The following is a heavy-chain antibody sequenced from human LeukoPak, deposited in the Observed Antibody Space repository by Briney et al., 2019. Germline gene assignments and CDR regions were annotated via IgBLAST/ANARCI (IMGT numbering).Heavy chain of an antibody. V-gene: IGHV3-33*01. CDR1: GFTFSSYG. CDR2: IWYDGSNK. J-gene: IGHJ6*03. Sequence: PGRSLRLSCAASGFTFSSYGMHWVRQAPGKGLEWVAVIWYDGSNKYYADSVKGRFTISRDNSKNTLYLQMNSLRAEDTAVYYCARERHYYYMDAWGKGTTVTVSS. CDR3: ARERHYYYMDA.